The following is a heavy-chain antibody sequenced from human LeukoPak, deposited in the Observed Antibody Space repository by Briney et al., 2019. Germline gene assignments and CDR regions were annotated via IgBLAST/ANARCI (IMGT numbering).Heavy chain of an antibody. Sequence: PSEPLSLTCTVSGRSISSYYWRWIRHPPREGREWIGYIYYSGSSNYKPSLKSRVTISVDTSKNQFSLKLSSVTAAVTAVYYCARVGATRPFDYWGQGTLVTVSS. J-gene: IGHJ4*02. CDR2: IYYSGSS. CDR1: GRSISSYY. CDR3: ARVGATRPFDY. D-gene: IGHD1-26*01. V-gene: IGHV4-59*01.